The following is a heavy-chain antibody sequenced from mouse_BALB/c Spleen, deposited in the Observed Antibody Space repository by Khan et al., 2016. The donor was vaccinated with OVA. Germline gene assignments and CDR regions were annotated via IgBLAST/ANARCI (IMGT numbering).Heavy chain of an antibody. CDR2: ISNGGGST. V-gene: IGHV5-12-2*01. CDR3: ARSGFAY. Sequence: EVKLVESGGGLVQPGGSLKLSCAASGFTFSSYTMSWVRQTPEKRLEWVAYISNGGGSTYYPDTVKGRFTISRDNAKNTLYLQMSSLKSEDTAMYYWARSGFAYWGQGTLVTVSA. CDR1: GFTFSSYT. J-gene: IGHJ3*01.